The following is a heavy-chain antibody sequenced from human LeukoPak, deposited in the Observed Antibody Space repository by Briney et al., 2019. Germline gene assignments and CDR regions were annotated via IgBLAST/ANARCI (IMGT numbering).Heavy chain of an antibody. Sequence: PSETLSLTCTVSGGSISSYYWSWIRQPPGKGLEWIGYIYYSGSTNYNPSLNSRVTISVDTSKNQFSLKLSSVTAADTAVYYCARIPAAAEGGYYYYYGMDVWGQGTTVTVSS. J-gene: IGHJ6*02. CDR1: GGSISSYY. V-gene: IGHV4-59*08. CDR3: ARIPAAAEGGYYYYYGMDV. D-gene: IGHD6-13*01. CDR2: IYYSGST.